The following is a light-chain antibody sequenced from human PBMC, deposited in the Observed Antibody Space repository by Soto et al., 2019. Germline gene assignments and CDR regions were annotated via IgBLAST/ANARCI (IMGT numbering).Light chain of an antibody. CDR2: AAS. Sequence: DIQLTHSPSFLSASVGDRVTITCRATQAITNYLAWYQQRPGKAPNLLIYAASTLQSGVPSRFSGSGSGTEFTLTISSLQPEDFATYYCQQLNSYPLTFDQGTRLEIK. V-gene: IGKV1-9*01. CDR1: QAITNY. CDR3: QQLNSYPLT. J-gene: IGKJ5*01.